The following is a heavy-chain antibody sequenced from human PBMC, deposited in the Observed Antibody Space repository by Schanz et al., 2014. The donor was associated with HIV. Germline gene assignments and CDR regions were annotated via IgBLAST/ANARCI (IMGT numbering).Heavy chain of an antibody. D-gene: IGHD3-10*01. Sequence: EVQLVESGGGLVQPGGSLGLSCAASGFTFRDTVVSWVRQAPGKGLEWIASISSTSTYRFYAASVKGRFTISRDNSEDTLYLQMNSLGVDDSAMYYCVKRGSEAYSDTWFADSWGQGTLVTVSS. CDR1: GFTFRDTV. V-gene: IGHV3-23*04. CDR2: ISSTSTYR. J-gene: IGHJ4*02. CDR3: VKRGSEAYSDTWFADS.